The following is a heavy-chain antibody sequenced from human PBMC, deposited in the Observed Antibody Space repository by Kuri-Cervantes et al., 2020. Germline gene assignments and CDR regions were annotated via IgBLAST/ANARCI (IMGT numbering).Heavy chain of an antibody. CDR3: AKDGYITMIVVVTMIDY. V-gene: IGHV3-30*18. D-gene: IGHD3-22*01. J-gene: IGHJ4*02. CDR1: GFTFSSYG. CDR2: ISYDGSNK. Sequence: GGSLRLSCAAAGFTFSSYGMHWVRPAPGKGLEWVAVISYDGSNKYYADSVKGRFTISRDNSKNTLYLQMNSLRAEDTAVYYCAKDGYITMIVVVTMIDYWGQGTLVTVSS.